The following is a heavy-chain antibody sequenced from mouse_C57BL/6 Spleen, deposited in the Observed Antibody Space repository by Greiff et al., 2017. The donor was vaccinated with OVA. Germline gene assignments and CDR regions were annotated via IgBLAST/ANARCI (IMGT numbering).Heavy chain of an antibody. Sequence: EVKVVESGGGLVQPGGSMKLSCAASGFTFSDAWMDWVRQSPEKGLEWVAEIRNKANNHATYYAESVKGRFTISRDDSKSSVYLQMNSLRAEDTGIYYCTRPMVRGYFDYWGQGTTLTVSS. CDR1: GFTFSDAW. V-gene: IGHV6-6*01. D-gene: IGHD2-3*01. CDR2: IRNKANNHAT. J-gene: IGHJ2*01. CDR3: TRPMVRGYFDY.